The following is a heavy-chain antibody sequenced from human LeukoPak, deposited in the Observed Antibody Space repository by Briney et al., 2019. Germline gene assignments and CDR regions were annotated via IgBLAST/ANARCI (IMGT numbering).Heavy chain of an antibody. Sequence: SGGSLRLSCAVSGFSLSIYSMNWVRQAPGKGLEWVSTITGSGGYIYYEDSVKGRLTISRDNAKNSLYLQMNRLRVEDTAVYYCARGLAGGDYWGQGTRVTVSS. V-gene: IGHV3-21*01. CDR2: ITGSGGYI. D-gene: IGHD6-19*01. CDR1: GFSLSIYS. CDR3: ARGLAGGDY. J-gene: IGHJ4*02.